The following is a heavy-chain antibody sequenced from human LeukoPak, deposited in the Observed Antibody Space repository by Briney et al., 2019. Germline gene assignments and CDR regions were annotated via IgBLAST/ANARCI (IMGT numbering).Heavy chain of an antibody. V-gene: IGHV1-69*02. Sequence: SVKLSCKASGDTFSRNTISWVRQAPGQGLEWMASSIPILDMANYAQTFQGRVTITADKSTSTAYMELNSLRSEDTAVYYWASDGGAALSLDIWGQGTMVTVSS. CDR2: SIPILDMA. CDR1: GDTFSRNT. CDR3: ASDGGAALSLDI. D-gene: IGHD3-16*01. J-gene: IGHJ3*02.